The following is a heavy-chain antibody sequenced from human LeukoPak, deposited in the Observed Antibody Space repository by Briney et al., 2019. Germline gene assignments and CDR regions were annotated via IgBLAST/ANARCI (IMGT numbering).Heavy chain of an antibody. D-gene: IGHD6-19*01. V-gene: IGHV3-33*01. CDR2: IWFDDSKK. CDR1: GFSFSSYG. CDR3: ARDPAVAGYYFNY. J-gene: IGHJ4*02. Sequence: PGGSLRLSCAASGFSFSSYGFHWVRQAPGKGLEWVGLIWFDDSKKYYTDSVKGRCTISRDNAKNTLYLQMDSLRADSTAVFYLARDPAVAGYYFNYWGQGTLVTVS.